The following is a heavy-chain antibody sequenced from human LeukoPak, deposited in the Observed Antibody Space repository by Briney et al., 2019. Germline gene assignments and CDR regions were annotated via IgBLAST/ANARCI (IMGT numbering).Heavy chain of an antibody. CDR2: INTNTGNP. V-gene: IGHV7-4-1*02. D-gene: IGHD2-15*01. CDR1: GYTFTSYA. Sequence: ASVKVSCKASGYTFTSYAMNWVRQAPGQGLEWMGWINTNTGNPTYAQGFTGRFVFSLDTSVSTAYLQISSLKAEDTAVYYCAREFYCSGGSCYPDWFDPWGQGTLLTVSS. J-gene: IGHJ5*02. CDR3: AREFYCSGGSCYPDWFDP.